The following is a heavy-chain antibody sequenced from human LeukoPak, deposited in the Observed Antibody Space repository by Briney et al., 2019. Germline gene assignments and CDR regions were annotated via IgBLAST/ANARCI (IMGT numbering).Heavy chain of an antibody. Sequence: ASVKVSCKASGYTFTGYYMHWVRQAPGQGLEWMGWINPNSGGTNYAQKFQGRVTMTRDTSISTAYMELSRLRSDDTAVYYCARDAYGSGSYLNWFDPWGQGTLVTVSS. J-gene: IGHJ5*02. CDR2: INPNSGGT. CDR1: GYTFTGYY. V-gene: IGHV1-2*02. CDR3: ARDAYGSGSYLNWFDP. D-gene: IGHD3-10*01.